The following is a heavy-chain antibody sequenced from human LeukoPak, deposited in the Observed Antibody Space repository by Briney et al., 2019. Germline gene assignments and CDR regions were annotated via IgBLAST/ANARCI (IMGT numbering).Heavy chain of an antibody. J-gene: IGHJ6*03. D-gene: IGHD3-10*01. CDR3: AKSAQDYYGSGSYYYPYYDYSIDV. CDR1: GFTFSNYG. CDR2: IYYDGNNK. Sequence: GRSLRLSCEASGFTFSNYGMQWVRQAPGKGLEWVALIYYDGNNKIYSDSVKDRFTISRDNSKNTLFLQMNSLRAEDSAVYYCAKSAQDYYGSGSYYYPYYDYSIDVWGKGTTVTVSS. V-gene: IGHV3-33*06.